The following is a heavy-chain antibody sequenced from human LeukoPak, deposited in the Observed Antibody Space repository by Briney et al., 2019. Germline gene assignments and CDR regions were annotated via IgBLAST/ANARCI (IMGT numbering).Heavy chain of an antibody. J-gene: IGHJ4*02. Sequence: GESLRLSCAPSGFTLSAYSLSWVRQAPGKGLEWVAKIKKDGSEKDYVDSVKGRFTISRDNDKGSLYLQLNSLRVEDTAIYYCARGFQSGGSPVWGQGTLVTVSS. CDR2: IKKDGSEK. CDR3: ARGFQSGGSPV. CDR1: GFTLSAYS. V-gene: IGHV3-7*01. D-gene: IGHD2-15*01.